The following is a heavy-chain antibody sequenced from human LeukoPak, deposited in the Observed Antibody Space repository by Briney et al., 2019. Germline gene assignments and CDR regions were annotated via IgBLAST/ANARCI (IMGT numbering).Heavy chain of an antibody. J-gene: IGHJ3*02. D-gene: IGHD5-12*01. CDR3: AEEVATQAFDI. CDR1: GYTFTSYA. V-gene: IGHV7-4-1*02. Sequence: GASVKVSCKASGYTFTSYAMHWVRQAPGQGLEWMGWINTNTGNPTYAQGFTGRFVFSLDTSVSTAYLQISSLKAEDTAVYYCAEEVATQAFDIWGQGTMVTVSS. CDR2: INTNTGNP.